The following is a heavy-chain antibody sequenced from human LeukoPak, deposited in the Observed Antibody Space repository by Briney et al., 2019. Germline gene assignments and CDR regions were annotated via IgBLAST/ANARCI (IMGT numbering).Heavy chain of an antibody. Sequence: GESLQISCNGSGYSFSNHWIGWVRQMPGKGLEWMGIIYPDDSDTRYSPSFQGQVTISADKSMNTAYLQWSSLKASDTAMYFCARLETIYSYGLRHFDYWGQGTLVTVSS. J-gene: IGHJ4*02. D-gene: IGHD5-18*01. V-gene: IGHV5-51*01. CDR1: GYSFSNHW. CDR2: IYPDDSDT. CDR3: ARLETIYSYGLRHFDY.